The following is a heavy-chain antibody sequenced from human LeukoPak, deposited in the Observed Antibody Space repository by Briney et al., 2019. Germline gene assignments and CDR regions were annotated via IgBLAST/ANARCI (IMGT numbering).Heavy chain of an antibody. CDR2: ISGSGGST. J-gene: IGHJ4*02. CDR1: GFTFSSYA. CDR3: AKDTDYYDSSGYYSVPDY. D-gene: IGHD3-22*01. V-gene: IGHV3-23*01. Sequence: SGGSLRLSCAASGFTFSSYAMSWVRQAPGKGLEWVSAISGSGGSTYYADSVKGRFTISRDNSKNTLYLQMNSLRAEDTAVYYCAKDTDYYDSSGYYSVPDYWGQGTLVTVSS.